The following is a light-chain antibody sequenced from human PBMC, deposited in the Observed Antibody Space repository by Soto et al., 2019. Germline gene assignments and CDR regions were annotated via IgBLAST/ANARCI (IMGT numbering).Light chain of an antibody. CDR3: GTWDRSLSAGV. CDR2: DNN. Sequence: CPRSNSSIGHHCVSWYQLLPGTAPKLLIYDNNKRPSEMPDRFSGSKSGTSATLRITGLQTGDEADYYCGTWDRSLSAGVFGTGTKVTVL. J-gene: IGLJ1*01. V-gene: IGLV1-51*01. CDR1: NSSIGHHC.